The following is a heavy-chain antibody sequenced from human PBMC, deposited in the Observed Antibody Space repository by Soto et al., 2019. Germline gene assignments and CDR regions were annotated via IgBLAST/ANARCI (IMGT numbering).Heavy chain of an antibody. D-gene: IGHD6-25*01. V-gene: IGHV1-2*02. Sequence: VASVKVSCKASGYTFTGYYMHWVRQAPGQGLEWMGWINPNSGGTNYAQKFQGRVTMTRDTSISTAYMELSRLRSDDTAVYYCASSDSPYQRNRYNWFDPWGQGTLVTVSS. CDR1: GYTFTGYY. CDR3: ASSDSPYQRNRYNWFDP. J-gene: IGHJ5*02. CDR2: INPNSGGT.